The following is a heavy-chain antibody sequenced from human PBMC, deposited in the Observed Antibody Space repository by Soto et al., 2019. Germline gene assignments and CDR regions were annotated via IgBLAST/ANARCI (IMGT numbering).Heavy chain of an antibody. CDR2: IYVTGTT. Sequence: NPSETLSLTCTVSGASISGFYWSWIRKSAGKGLEWIGRIYVTGTTDYNPSLKSRVMMSVDTSKKQFSLKLRSVTAADTAVYYCVRDGTKTLRDWFDPWGQGISVTVSS. CDR1: GASISGFY. CDR3: VRDGTKTLRDWFDP. V-gene: IGHV4-4*07. D-gene: IGHD1-1*01. J-gene: IGHJ5*02.